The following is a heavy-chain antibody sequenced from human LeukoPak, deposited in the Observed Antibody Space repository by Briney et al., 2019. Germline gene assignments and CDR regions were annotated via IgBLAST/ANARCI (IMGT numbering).Heavy chain of an antibody. V-gene: IGHV3-66*02. Sequence: PGGSLRLSCAASGFTVSSNYMSWVRQAPGKGLEWVSVIYSGGSTYYADSVKGRFTISRDNSKNTLYLQMNSLRAEDTAVYYSAKDPYYYGSGSYSSWGQGTLVTVSS. D-gene: IGHD3-10*01. CDR2: IYSGGST. J-gene: IGHJ4*02. CDR1: GFTVSSNY. CDR3: AKDPYYYGSGSYSS.